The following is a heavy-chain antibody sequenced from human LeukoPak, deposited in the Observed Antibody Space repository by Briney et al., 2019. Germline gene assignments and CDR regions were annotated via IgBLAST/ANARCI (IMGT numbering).Heavy chain of an antibody. CDR3: ARAFDILTGYYSGEGGWFDP. CDR2: IYYSGST. V-gene: IGHV4-30-4*08. J-gene: IGHJ5*02. Sequence: SETLSLTCTVSGGSIRSSYYYWGWIRQPPGKGLEWIGYIYYSGSTYYNPSLKSRVTISVDTSKNQFSLKLSSVTAADTAVYYCARAFDILTGYYSGEGGWFDPWGQGTLVTVSS. D-gene: IGHD3-9*01. CDR1: GGSIRSSYYY.